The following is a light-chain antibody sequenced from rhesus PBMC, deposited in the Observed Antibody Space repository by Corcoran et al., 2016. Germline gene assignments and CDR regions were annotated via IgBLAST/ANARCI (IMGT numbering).Light chain of an antibody. CDR2: DVS. V-gene: IGLV2-13*03. J-gene: IGLJ1*01. CDR1: TSDIGSYDR. CDR3: CSHETSNIYI. Sequence: QAAPTQSPSVSGSPGQSVTSSCSGTTSDIGSYDRFSWYQQHPGKAPKLLIYDVSKRPSGVSARFSGFKSGSTASLTISGLQAEDEADYYCCSHETSNIYIFGVGTRLTVL.